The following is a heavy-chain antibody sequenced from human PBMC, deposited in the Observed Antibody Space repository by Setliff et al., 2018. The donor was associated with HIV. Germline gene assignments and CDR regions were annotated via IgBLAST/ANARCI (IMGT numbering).Heavy chain of an antibody. J-gene: IGHJ6*02. CDR3: ASGYSYDYYYYYGMDD. Sequence: ASVKVSCKASGYTFTSYDINWVRQATGQGLEWMGWMNPNSGNTGYAQKFQGRVTMTRNTSISTAYMELSSLRSEDTAVYYCASGYSYDYYYYYGMDDWGQGTTVTVSS. CDR2: MNPNSGNT. V-gene: IGHV1-8*02. CDR1: GYTFTSYD. D-gene: IGHD5-18*01.